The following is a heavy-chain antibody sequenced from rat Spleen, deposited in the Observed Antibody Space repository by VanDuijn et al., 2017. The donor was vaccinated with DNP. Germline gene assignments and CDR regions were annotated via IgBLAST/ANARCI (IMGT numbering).Heavy chain of an antibody. V-gene: IGHV5-7*01. Sequence: EVQLVESGGGLVQPGRSLKLSCAASGFTFSDYNMAWVRQAPKKGLEWVATISYDGSSTYYRDSVKGRFTISRDNAKSSLYLQMNSLKSEDTATYYCARREGTTPFDYWGQGVMVTVSS. D-gene: IGHD1-5*01. CDR2: ISYDGSST. CDR3: ARREGTTPFDY. CDR1: GFTFSDYN. J-gene: IGHJ2*01.